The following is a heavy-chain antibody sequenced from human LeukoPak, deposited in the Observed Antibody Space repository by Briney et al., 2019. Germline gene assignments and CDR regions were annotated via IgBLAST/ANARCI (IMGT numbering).Heavy chain of an antibody. V-gene: IGHV3-23*01. J-gene: IGHJ4*02. Sequence: GGSLRLSCAASGFTFSSYAMSWVRQAPGKGLEWVSAISGSGGSTYYADSVKGRFTISRDNSKNTLYLQMNSLRAEDTAVYYCAKSAQPGYSSGWSSRCLDYWGQGTLVTVSS. CDR2: ISGSGGST. CDR3: AKSAQPGYSSGWSSRCLDY. D-gene: IGHD6-19*01. CDR1: GFTFSSYA.